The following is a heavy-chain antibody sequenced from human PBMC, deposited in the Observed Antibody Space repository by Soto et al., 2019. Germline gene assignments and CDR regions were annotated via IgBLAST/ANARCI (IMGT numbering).Heavy chain of an antibody. J-gene: IGHJ4*02. CDR3: ARDVVVLADTGFDY. CDR1: GYTFTSYG. V-gene: IGHV1-18*01. Sequence: QVQLVQSGAEVKKPGASVKVSCKASGYTFTSYGISWVRQAPGQGLEWMGWISAYNGNTNYARKLQGRVTMTTDTSASRAYMELRSMSSDDTAVYYCARDVVVLADTGFDYWGQGTLVTVSS. D-gene: IGHD2-15*01. CDR2: ISAYNGNT.